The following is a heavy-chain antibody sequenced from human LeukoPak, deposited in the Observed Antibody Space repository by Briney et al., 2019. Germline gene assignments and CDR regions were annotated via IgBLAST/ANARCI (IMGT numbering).Heavy chain of an antibody. J-gene: IGHJ4*02. CDR2: ISSSSSYI. CDR1: GFTFSSYS. Sequence: GGSLRLSCAASGFTFSSYSMNWVRQAPGKGLEWVSSISSSSSYIYYADSVKGRFTISRDNAKNSLYLQMNSLRAEDTAVYYCARDLKAWDSGSNFDYWGQGTLVTVSS. D-gene: IGHD1-26*01. V-gene: IGHV3-21*01. CDR3: ARDLKAWDSGSNFDY.